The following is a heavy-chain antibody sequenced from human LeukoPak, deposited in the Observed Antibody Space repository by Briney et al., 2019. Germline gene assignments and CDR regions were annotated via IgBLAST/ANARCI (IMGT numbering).Heavy chain of an antibody. CDR3: ARIGREYDSSGYYYFDY. CDR1: GGSFSGYY. J-gene: IGHJ4*02. D-gene: IGHD3-22*01. CDR2: ISSSSSYT. V-gene: IGHV3-11*06. Sequence: LSLTCAVYGGSFSGYYWSWIRQAPGKGLEWVSYISSSSSYTNYADSVKGRFTISRDNAKNSLYLQMNSLRAEDTAVYYCARIGREYDSSGYYYFDYWGQGTLVTVSS.